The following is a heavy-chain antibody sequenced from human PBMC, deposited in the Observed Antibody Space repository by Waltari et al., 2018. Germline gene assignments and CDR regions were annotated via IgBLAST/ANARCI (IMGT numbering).Heavy chain of an antibody. V-gene: IGHV3-74*01. CDR1: GFTFNTFW. Sequence: EVQLMESGGDLVQPGGSLRLSCVVSGFTFNTFWMNWVRQAPGKGLVWVSLINKEGTQTTYADSVKGRFTTSRDNAKNTLYLKMNSLRVEDTAVYYCGGGGLDGAAYWGQGTLVNVSS. CDR3: GGGGLDGAAY. CDR2: INKEGTQT. D-gene: IGHD3-16*01. J-gene: IGHJ4*02.